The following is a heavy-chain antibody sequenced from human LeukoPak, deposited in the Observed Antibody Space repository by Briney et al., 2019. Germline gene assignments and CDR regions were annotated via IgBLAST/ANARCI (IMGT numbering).Heavy chain of an antibody. V-gene: IGHV3-33*01. CDR2: ILSDGSKE. Sequence: GGSLRLSCAASGFTFSSYGMHWVRQAPGKGLEWVAVILSDGSKEFYTDSVKGRFTISRDNSKNTLYLQMNSLRAEDTAVYYCASRPPEDYYYMDVWGKGTTVTVSS. J-gene: IGHJ6*03. CDR3: ASRPPEDYYYMDV. D-gene: IGHD6-6*01. CDR1: GFTFSSYG.